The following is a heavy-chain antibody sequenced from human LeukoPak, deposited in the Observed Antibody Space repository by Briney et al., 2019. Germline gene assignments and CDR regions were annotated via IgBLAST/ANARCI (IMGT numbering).Heavy chain of an antibody. Sequence: GGSLRLSCTASEFTFSSRAMSWVRQAPGKGLEWVSAINAGGGSTYYAYYADSVKGRFTISRDNSKNTLYLQMNSLRAEDTAVYYCARDTAMVTSYVDYWGQGTLVTVSS. J-gene: IGHJ4*02. D-gene: IGHD5-18*01. CDR2: INAGGGSTYYA. V-gene: IGHV3-23*01. CDR1: EFTFSSRA. CDR3: ARDTAMVTSYVDY.